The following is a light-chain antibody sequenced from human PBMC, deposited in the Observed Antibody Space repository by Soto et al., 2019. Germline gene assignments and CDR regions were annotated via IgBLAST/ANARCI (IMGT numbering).Light chain of an antibody. V-gene: IGKV3-11*01. CDR1: QSVTYN. CDR3: QQRSNWPLT. CDR2: DAS. J-gene: IGKJ4*01. Sequence: ETLLTQSPATLSASPGERVTLSCRATQSVTYNLAWYQQKPGQAPRLLIYDASNRATGIPARFSGSGSGADFTLTISSLEPEDFAVYYCQQRSNWPLTFGGGTKVDIK.